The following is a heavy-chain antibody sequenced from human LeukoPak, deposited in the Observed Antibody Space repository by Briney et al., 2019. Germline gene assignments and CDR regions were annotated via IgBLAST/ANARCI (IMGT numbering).Heavy chain of an antibody. CDR1: GFTFSDYY. V-gene: IGHV3-11*06. J-gene: IGHJ4*02. Sequence: GGSLRLSCVASGFTFSDYYMSWIRQAPGKGLEWVSSISSSSSYIYYADSVKGRFTISRDNAKNSLYLQMTSLRAEDTAVYYCARDRGSDPFDYWGQGTLVTVSS. CDR2: ISSSSSYI. CDR3: ARDRGSDPFDY.